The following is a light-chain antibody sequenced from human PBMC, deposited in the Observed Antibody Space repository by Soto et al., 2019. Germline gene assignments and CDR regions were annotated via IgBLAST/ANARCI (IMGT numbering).Light chain of an antibody. J-gene: IGKJ4*01. CDR2: GAS. CDR3: QQYHTWPIT. Sequence: DIVMTQSPATLSVAPGERVTFSCRASQGVSRKLAWYQHKPGQAPRLLLSGASTGATGIPARFSGSGSGTEFTLTISSLQSEDCAIYYCQQYHTWPITFGGGTKVEIK. V-gene: IGKV3-15*01. CDR1: QGVSRK.